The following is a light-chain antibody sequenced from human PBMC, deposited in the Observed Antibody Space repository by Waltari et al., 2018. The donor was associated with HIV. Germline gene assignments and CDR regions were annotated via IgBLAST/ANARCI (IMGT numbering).Light chain of an antibody. J-gene: IGLJ1*01. CDR3: AAWDDSLSGYV. V-gene: IGLV1-47*01. Sequence: QSVLTQPPSASGTPGQRVTIPCSGSSSNLGSSYVYWYQQVPGTAPKLLIYSSNHRPSGVPDRFSGSKSGTSASLAISGLRSEDEADYYCAAWDDSLSGYVFGTGTKVTVL. CDR2: SSN. CDR1: SSNLGSSY.